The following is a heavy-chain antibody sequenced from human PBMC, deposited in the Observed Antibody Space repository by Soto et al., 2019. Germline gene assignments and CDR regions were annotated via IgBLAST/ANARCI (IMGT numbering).Heavy chain of an antibody. CDR1: GFTFRNYG. CDR2: LWYDGSIK. V-gene: IGHV3-33*01. Sequence: QVQLVESGGGVVQPGRSLRLSCEASGFTFRNYGMHWVXXXXXXXXEWVTVLWYDGSIKYCGDSVKGRFTISRDNSKNXXXXXXXXXXXXXXXXXXXXXDVXXXXLNPYYFYGMDVWGQGTTVTVSS. CDR3: XXDVXXXXLNPYYFYGMDV. J-gene: IGHJ6*02.